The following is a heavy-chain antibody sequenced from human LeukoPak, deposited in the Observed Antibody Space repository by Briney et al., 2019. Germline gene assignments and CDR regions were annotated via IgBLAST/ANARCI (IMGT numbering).Heavy chain of an antibody. Sequence: SETLSLTCTVSGGSISSYYWSWIRQPPGKGLEWIGYIYYSGSTNYNPSLKSRVTISVDTSKNQFSLKLSSVTAADTAVYYCARGREQWPNTDYWGQGTLVTVSS. D-gene: IGHD6-19*01. J-gene: IGHJ4*02. CDR1: GGSISSYY. CDR2: IYYSGST. CDR3: ARGREQWPNTDY. V-gene: IGHV4-59*01.